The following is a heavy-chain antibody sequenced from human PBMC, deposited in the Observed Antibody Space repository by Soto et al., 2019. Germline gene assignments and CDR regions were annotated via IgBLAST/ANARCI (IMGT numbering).Heavy chain of an antibody. J-gene: IGHJ4*02. Sequence: QVQLHASGPGLVKPSQTLSLTCTVSGGSISTGDYYWSWIRQPPGKGLEWIGYIYKDGSTFSNPSRKSRVSLSLDTSSSRFSLRLRSVTAADTAFYYCVRDGPSRLATGYYDSWGPGTLVTVSS. D-gene: IGHD3-9*01. CDR3: VRDGPSRLATGYYDS. CDR2: IYKDGST. CDR1: GGSISTGDYY. V-gene: IGHV4-30-4*01.